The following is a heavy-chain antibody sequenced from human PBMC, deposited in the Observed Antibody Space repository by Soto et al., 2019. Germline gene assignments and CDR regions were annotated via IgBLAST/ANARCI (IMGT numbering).Heavy chain of an antibody. CDR3: ASRHLLDYIRWCFDP. V-gene: IGHV1-2*02. D-gene: IGHD2-21*01. CDR1: GYTFTENQ. J-gene: IGHJ5*02. Sequence: ASVKVSCKASGYTFTENQIHWLRRAPGQRLQWLGRIDPKSGDTTFAPTFQGRVTMTRDTSTNTAYLELTRLTSDDTAIYYCASRHLLDYIRWCFDPWGLGTLVTVSS. CDR2: IDPKSGDT.